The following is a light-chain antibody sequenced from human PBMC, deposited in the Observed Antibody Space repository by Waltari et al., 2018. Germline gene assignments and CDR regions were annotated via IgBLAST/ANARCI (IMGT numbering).Light chain of an antibody. CDR2: YDT. J-gene: IGLJ2*01. CDR1: NIGGKS. CDR3: QVWDNTSDHVV. V-gene: IGLV3-21*04. Sequence: SYVLTQPPSVSVAPGETATITCGGDNIGGKSVHWYQQKSGQAPVVAIYYDTEWPSGIPARCSGSNTWDTASLSSSRVEAGDEADYYCQVWDNTSDHVVFGGGTKLAVL.